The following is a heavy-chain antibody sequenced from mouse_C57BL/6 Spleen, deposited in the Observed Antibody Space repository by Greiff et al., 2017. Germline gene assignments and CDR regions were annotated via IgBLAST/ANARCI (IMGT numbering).Heavy chain of an antibody. CDR1: GYTFTSYW. CDR3: ASYYGSSFDY. V-gene: IGHV1-55*01. CDR2: IYPGSGST. D-gene: IGHD1-1*01. J-gene: IGHJ2*01. Sequence: QVHVKQSGAELVKPGASVKMSCKASGYTFTSYWITWVKQRPGQGLEWIGDIYPGSGSTNYNEKFKSKATLTVDTSSSTAYMQLSSLTSEDSAVYYCASYYGSSFDYWGQGTTLTVSS.